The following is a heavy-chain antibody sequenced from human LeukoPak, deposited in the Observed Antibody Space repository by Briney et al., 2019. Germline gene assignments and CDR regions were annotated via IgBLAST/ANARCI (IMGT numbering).Heavy chain of an antibody. CDR2: ISYDGSNK. D-gene: IGHD3-22*01. V-gene: IGHV3-30-3*01. Sequence: GGSLRLSCAASGFTFSSYAMHWVRQAPGKGLEWVAVISYDGSNKYYADSVKGRFTISRDNSKNTLYLQMNSLRAEDTAVYYCARDKYYYDSSGYYYPDYWGQGTLVTVSS. CDR1: GFTFSSYA. J-gene: IGHJ4*02. CDR3: ARDKYYYDSSGYYYPDY.